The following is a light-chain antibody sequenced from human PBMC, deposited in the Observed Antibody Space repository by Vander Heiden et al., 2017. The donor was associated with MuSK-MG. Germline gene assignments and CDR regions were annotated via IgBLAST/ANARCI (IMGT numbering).Light chain of an antibody. J-gene: IGLJ2*01. CDR3: QSADSSGTYVV. CDR2: KDS. CDR1: ALPKQY. Sequence: SSQLPHPPSASASPGQTARITCSGDALPKQYAYWYQQKPGQAPVLVIYKDSERPSGIPERFSGSSSGTTVTLTISGVQAEDEADYYCQSADSSGTYVVFGGGTKLTVL. V-gene: IGLV3-25*03.